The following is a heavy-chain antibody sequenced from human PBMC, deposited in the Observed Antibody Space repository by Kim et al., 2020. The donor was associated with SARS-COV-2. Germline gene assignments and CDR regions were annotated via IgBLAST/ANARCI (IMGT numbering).Heavy chain of an antibody. J-gene: IGHJ5*02. D-gene: IGHD2-2*01. Sequence: SETLSLTCTVSGGSISSSSYYWGWIRQPPGKGLEWIGSIYYSGSTYYNPSLKSRVTISVDTSKNQFSLKLSSVTAADTAVYYCARDNEGIVVVGWFDPWGQGTLVTVSS. CDR2: IYYSGST. CDR3: ARDNEGIVVVGWFDP. V-gene: IGHV4-39*07. CDR1: GGSISSSSYY.